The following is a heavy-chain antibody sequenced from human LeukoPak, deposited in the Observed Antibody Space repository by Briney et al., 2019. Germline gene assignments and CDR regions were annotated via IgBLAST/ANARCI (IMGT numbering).Heavy chain of an antibody. V-gene: IGHV1-24*01. Sequence: ASVKVSCKVSGYTLTELSMHWVRQAPGKGLEWMGGFDPEDGETIYAQKFQGRVTMTEDTSTDTAYMELSSLRSEDTAVYYCATKDSEQAAAGIFNWFDPWGQGTLVTVSS. J-gene: IGHJ5*02. CDR2: FDPEDGET. CDR3: ATKDSEQAAAGIFNWFDP. D-gene: IGHD6-13*01. CDR1: GYTLTELS.